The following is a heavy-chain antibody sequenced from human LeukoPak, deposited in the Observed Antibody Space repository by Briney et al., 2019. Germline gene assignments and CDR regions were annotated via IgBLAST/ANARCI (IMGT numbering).Heavy chain of an antibody. D-gene: IGHD2-15*01. CDR3: ARDRADIVVVVAATSAWFDP. CDR2: MNPNSGNT. Sequence: ASVKVSCKASGYTFTSYDINWVRQATGQGLEWMGWMNPNSGNTGYAQKFQGRVTITRNTSISTAYMELSRLRSDDTAVYYCARDRADIVVVVAATSAWFDPWGQGTLVTVSS. CDR1: GYTFTSYD. J-gene: IGHJ5*02. V-gene: IGHV1-8*03.